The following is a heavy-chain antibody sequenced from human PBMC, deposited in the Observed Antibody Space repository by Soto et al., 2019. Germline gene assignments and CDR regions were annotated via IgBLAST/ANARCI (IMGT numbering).Heavy chain of an antibody. V-gene: IGHV1-69*12. CDR1: GGTFSSYA. CDR3: ARSPLADDYKHYGMDV. D-gene: IGHD4-4*01. Sequence: QVQLVQSGAEVKKPGSSVKVSCKASGGTFSSYAISWVRQAPGQGLEWMGGIIPIFGTANYAQKFQGRVTITADESTGTAYMELSSLRSEATAVYYCARSPLADDYKHYGMDVWGQGTTVTVSS. J-gene: IGHJ6*02. CDR2: IIPIFGTA.